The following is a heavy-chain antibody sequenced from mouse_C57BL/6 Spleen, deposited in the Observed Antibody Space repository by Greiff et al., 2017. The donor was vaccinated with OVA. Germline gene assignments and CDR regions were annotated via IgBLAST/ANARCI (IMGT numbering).Heavy chain of an antibody. J-gene: IGHJ3*01. CDR1: GYSITSGYY. V-gene: IGHV3-6*01. D-gene: IGHD4-1*01. Sequence: VQLKESGPGLVKPSQSLSLTCSVTGYSITSGYYWNWIRQFPGNKLEWMGYISYDGSNNYNPSLKNRISITRDTSKNQFFLKLNSVTTEDTATYYCARGDWDVAWFAYWGQGTLVTVSA. CDR3: ARGDWDVAWFAY. CDR2: ISYDGSN.